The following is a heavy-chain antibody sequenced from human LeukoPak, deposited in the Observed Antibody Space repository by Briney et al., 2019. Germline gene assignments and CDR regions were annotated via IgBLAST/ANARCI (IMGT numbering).Heavy chain of an antibody. CDR3: VSSTSSGYYYYYYGMDV. J-gene: IGHJ6*02. Sequence: ASVTDSCVASEGTFSSYAISWVRQAPGQGHKWMGRIIPIFGIANYAQKFQGRVTITADKSTSTAYMELSSLRSEDTAVYYCVSSTSSGYYYYYYGMDVWGQGTTVTVSS. CDR2: IIPIFGIA. D-gene: IGHD2-2*01. CDR1: EGTFSSYA. V-gene: IGHV1-69*04.